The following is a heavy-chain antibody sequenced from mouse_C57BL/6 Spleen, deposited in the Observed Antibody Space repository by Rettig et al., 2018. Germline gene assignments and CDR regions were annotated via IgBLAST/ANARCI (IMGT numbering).Heavy chain of an antibody. CDR3: ARWGFLYAMDY. Sequence: GQGLEWIGNIYPSDSETHYNQKFKDKATLTVDKSSSTAYMQLSSLTSEDSAVYYCARWGFLYAMDYWGQGTSVTVSS. J-gene: IGHJ4*01. CDR2: IYPSDSET. V-gene: IGHV1-61*01.